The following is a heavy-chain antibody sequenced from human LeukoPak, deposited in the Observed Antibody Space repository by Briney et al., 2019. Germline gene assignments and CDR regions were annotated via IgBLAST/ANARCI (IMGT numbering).Heavy chain of an antibody. CDR3: AKAHVVVVAACDY. J-gene: IGHJ4*02. CDR1: GFTFSSYG. Sequence: PGGSLRLSCAASGFTFSSYGMHWVRQAPGKGLEWVAFIRYDGSNKYYADSVKGRFTISRDNSKNTLYLQMNSLRAEDTAVYYCAKAHVVVVAACDYWGQGTPVTASS. CDR2: IRYDGSNK. D-gene: IGHD2-15*01. V-gene: IGHV3-30*02.